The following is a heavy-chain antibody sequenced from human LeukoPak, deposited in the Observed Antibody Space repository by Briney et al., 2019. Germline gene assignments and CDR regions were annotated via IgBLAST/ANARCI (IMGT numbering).Heavy chain of an antibody. Sequence: GGSLRLSCGASGFSFSDHAMHWVRQAPDKGLEWVAFIRFDGTTTDYTDSVKGRFTISRDNSKNTLFLQMNSLSPEDTAVYYCARADQPVTKGFGLERRPPNYYYYMDVWGKGTTVTISS. CDR2: IRFDGTTT. J-gene: IGHJ6*03. CDR3: ARADQPVTKGFGLERRPPNYYYYMDV. CDR1: GFSFSDHA. V-gene: IGHV3-30*02. D-gene: IGHD1-1*01.